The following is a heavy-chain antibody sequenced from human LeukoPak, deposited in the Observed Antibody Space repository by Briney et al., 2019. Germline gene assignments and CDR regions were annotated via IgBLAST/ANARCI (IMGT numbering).Heavy chain of an antibody. J-gene: IGHJ5*02. CDR2: INAGNGST. V-gene: IGHV1-3*01. Sequence: ASVKVSCKASGYIFTSYAMHWVRQAPGQRLEWMGWINAGNGSTKYSQKFQGRVTITRDTSASTVYMELSSLRSEDTAVYYCARDIDRVFNWFDPWGQGTLVTVSS. CDR1: GYIFTSYA. D-gene: IGHD6-13*01. CDR3: ARDIDRVFNWFDP.